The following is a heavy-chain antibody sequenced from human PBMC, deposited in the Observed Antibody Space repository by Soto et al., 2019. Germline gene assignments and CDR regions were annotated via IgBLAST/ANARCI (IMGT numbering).Heavy chain of an antibody. CDR2: IYYSGST. D-gene: IGHD1-20*01. CDR1: GGSISSGDYY. J-gene: IGHJ5*02. V-gene: IGHV4-30-4*01. CDR3: DRGYETNWFDP. Sequence: SETLSLTCTVSGGSISSGDYYWSWIRQPPGKGLEWIGYIYYSGSTYYNPSLKSRVTISVDTSKNQFSLKLSSVTAADTAVYYCDRGYETNWFDPWGQGTLVTVSS.